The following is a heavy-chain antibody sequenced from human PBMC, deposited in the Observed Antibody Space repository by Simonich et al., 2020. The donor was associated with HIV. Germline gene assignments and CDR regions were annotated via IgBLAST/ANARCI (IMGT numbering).Heavy chain of an antibody. Sequence: QEQLRQWGAGLLKPSETLSLTCAVYGESFSGYYWTWIRQPPGKGREWIGEIIHSGSTNYNPSLKSRVTISVDSSKKQFSLKLSSVTAADTAVYYCARLERGIDAFDIWGQGTMVTVSS. CDR1: GESFSGYY. J-gene: IGHJ3*02. CDR2: IIHSGST. V-gene: IGHV4-34*12. D-gene: IGHD7-27*01. CDR3: ARLERGIDAFDI.